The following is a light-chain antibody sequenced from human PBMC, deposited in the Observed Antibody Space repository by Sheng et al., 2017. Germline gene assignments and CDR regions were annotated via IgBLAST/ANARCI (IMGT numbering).Light chain of an antibody. V-gene: IGKV1-5*03. CDR1: QSINSW. J-gene: IGKJ1*01. CDR3: QQYNSYL. Sequence: DIQMTQSPSTLSASVGDRVIITCRASQSINSWLAWYQQKPGKAPKLLIYKTSNLESGVPSRFSGSGSGTEFTLTISSLQPDDFATYYCQQYNSYLFGQGTKVEIK. CDR2: KTS.